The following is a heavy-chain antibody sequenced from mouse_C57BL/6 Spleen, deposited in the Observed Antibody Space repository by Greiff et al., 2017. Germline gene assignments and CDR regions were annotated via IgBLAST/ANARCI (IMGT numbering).Heavy chain of an antibody. Sequence: QVQLQQSGAELVKPGASVKISCTASGYAFSSYWMHWVKQRPGKGLEWIGQIYPGDGDTNYTGKFKGKATLTADKSSSTAYMQLSSLTSEDSAVYFCARAAVITTVVARAMEDWGQGTAVTVS. D-gene: IGHD1-1*01. CDR2: IYPGDGDT. J-gene: IGHJ4*01. CDR1: GYAFSSYW. V-gene: IGHV1-80*01. CDR3: ARAAVITTVVARAMED.